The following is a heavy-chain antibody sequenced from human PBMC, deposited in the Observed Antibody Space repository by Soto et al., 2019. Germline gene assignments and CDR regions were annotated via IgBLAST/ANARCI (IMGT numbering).Heavy chain of an antibody. Sequence: QITLKESAPTLVKPTQTLTLTCTFSGFSLSSSGAGVGWIRQPPGKALEWLALIYWNDDKRYSPFLKSRLTITKDTSKNQVVLTTTNMDPVDTATYYCAPSGGWLRFLLFDYWGQGTLVTVSS. J-gene: IGHJ4*02. CDR3: APSGGWLRFLLFDY. V-gene: IGHV2-5*01. CDR1: GFSLSSSGAG. D-gene: IGHD5-12*01. CDR2: IYWNDDK.